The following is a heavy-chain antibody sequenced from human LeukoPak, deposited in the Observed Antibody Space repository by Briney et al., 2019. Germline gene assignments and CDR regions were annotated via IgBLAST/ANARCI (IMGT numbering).Heavy chain of an antibody. D-gene: IGHD3-10*01. J-gene: IGHJ5*02. CDR3: ARVFDYYGSGSLGFDP. V-gene: IGHV1-18*01. CDR2: ISAYNGDT. CDR1: GYTFTSYG. Sequence: GASVKVSCKASGYTFTSYGINWVRQAPGQGLEWMGWISAYNGDTNYAQKLQGRVTMTTDTSTSTAYMELRSLRSDDTAVYYCARVFDYYGSGSLGFDPWGQGTLVTVSS.